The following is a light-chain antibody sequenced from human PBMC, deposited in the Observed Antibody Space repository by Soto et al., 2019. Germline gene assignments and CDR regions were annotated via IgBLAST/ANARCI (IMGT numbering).Light chain of an antibody. CDR2: DAS. V-gene: IGKV1-13*02. Sequence: AIQLTQSPSSLSASVGDRVSITCRASQGISSALAWYQHKPGKAPKILIYDASRLQSGVQSRFSGKGSGIECSLATSRQEHFYFSTYYFQQHITRPLALGKRTLLEIK. CDR3: QQHITRPLA. CDR1: QGISSA. J-gene: IGKJ5*01.